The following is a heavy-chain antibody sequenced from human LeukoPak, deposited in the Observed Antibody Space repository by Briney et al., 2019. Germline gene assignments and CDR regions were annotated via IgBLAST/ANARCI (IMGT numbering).Heavy chain of an antibody. Sequence: PGGSLRLSCAASGFTFSSYAMSWVRQAPWKGLEWVSTISGSGGSTYYADSVKGRFTISRDNSKNTLYLQMNSLRAEDTAVCYCARTNTYYDFWSGGYYYYYMGVWGKGTTVTVSS. CDR2: ISGSGGST. CDR3: ARTNTYYDFWSGGYYYYYMGV. V-gene: IGHV3-23*01. CDR1: GFTFSSYA. D-gene: IGHD3-3*01. J-gene: IGHJ6*03.